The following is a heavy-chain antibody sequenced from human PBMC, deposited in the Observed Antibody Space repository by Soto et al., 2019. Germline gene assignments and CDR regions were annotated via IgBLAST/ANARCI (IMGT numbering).Heavy chain of an antibody. CDR1: GVSINNGNDY. V-gene: IGHV4-31*03. CDR3: VRGTALYKCGF. D-gene: IGHD6-25*01. Sequence: QVQLQESGPGLVKPSGTLSLTCTVSGVSINNGNDYWTWSRQHPRKGLEWIGHVHYSGSIHYNPSLQSRVTMSVDTSKNQVSLELSSATVADTAVYYCVRGTALYKCGFWGRGTLVTVSS. CDR2: VHYSGSI. J-gene: IGHJ4*02.